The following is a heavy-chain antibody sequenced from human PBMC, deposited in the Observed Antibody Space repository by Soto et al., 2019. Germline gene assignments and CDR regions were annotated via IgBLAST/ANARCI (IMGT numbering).Heavy chain of an antibody. V-gene: IGHV1-18*01. CDR3: AFWINYDDAPDAFDT. CDR1: GYTFTSYG. Sequence: ASVRVSCKASGYTFTSYGISWVRQAPGQGLEWMGWISAYNGNTNYAQKLQGRVTMTTDTSTSTAYMELRSLRSDDTAVYYCAFWINYDDAPDAFDTWGQATTDIVSS. D-gene: IGHD3-22*01. J-gene: IGHJ3*02. CDR2: ISAYNGNT.